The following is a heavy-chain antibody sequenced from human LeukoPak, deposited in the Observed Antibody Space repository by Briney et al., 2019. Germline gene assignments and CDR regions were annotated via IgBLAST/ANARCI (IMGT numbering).Heavy chain of an antibody. Sequence: SETLSLTCTVSGGSMTSTSYKWSWIRQPPGKGLEWIGNIPYSGSTSYNPSLKSRVSISIDTSENQFSLKVTSVTAADTATYYCARHKTGSSWFGPWGQGTLVTVSS. D-gene: IGHD6-13*01. V-gene: IGHV4-39*01. CDR3: ARHKTGSSWFGP. CDR2: IPYSGST. J-gene: IGHJ5*02. CDR1: GGSMTSTSYK.